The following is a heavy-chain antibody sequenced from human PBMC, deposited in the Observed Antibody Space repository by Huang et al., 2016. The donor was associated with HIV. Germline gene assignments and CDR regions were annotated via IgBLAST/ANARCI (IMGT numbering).Heavy chain of an antibody. CDR2: INHRGTT. Sequence: QVQLHQWGAGLLKPSETLSLPCAVYGGSFSSYYWNWIRQSPGQGLEWIGQINHRGTTTYNPSLKSRVTRSVDTSKNQFALKLNAGTAADTAVYYCAREIMISFGGPFDPWGQGTLVTVSS. CDR3: AREIMISFGGPFDP. J-gene: IGHJ5*02. D-gene: IGHD3-16*01. CDR1: GGSFSSYY. V-gene: IGHV4-34*01.